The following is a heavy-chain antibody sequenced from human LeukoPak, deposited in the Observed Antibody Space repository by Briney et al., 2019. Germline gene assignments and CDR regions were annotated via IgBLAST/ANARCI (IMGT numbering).Heavy chain of an antibody. J-gene: IGHJ5*02. CDR3: ARGSVQGWFDP. Sequence: GGSLRLSCAASGFTFDDYGMSWVRQAPGKGLEWVSGINWNGGSTGYADSVKGRFPISRDNAKSSLYLQMNSLRAEDTAVYYCARGSVQGWFDPWGQGTLVTVSS. CDR2: INWNGGST. V-gene: IGHV3-20*04. CDR1: GFTFDDYG.